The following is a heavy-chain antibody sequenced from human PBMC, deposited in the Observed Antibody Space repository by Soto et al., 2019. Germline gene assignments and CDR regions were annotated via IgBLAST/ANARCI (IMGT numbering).Heavy chain of an antibody. CDR2: IYYSGST. V-gene: IGHV4-59*01. J-gene: IGHJ5*02. CDR3: ARGRAEDWFDP. CDR1: GGSISSYY. Sequence: SETLSLTCTVSGGSISSYYWSWIRQPPGKGLEWIGYIYYSGSTNYNPSLKSRVTISVDKSKNQFSLKLSSVTAADTAVYYCARGRAEDWFDPWGQGTLVTVSS.